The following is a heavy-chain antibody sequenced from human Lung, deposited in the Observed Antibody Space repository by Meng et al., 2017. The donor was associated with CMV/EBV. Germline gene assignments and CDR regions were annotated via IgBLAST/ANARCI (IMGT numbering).Heavy chain of an antibody. CDR2: SIPMYATV. Sequence: SVKVSCKASGGTFNSYSISWVRQAPGQGLEWMGGSIPMYATVNYAQKFQGRVTITTDESASTAYMELSSLRSEDTGVYYCVRDCSVASCYDLYYYGMDVWGRGTTVTVSS. D-gene: IGHD2-2*01. CDR1: GGTFNSYS. J-gene: IGHJ6*02. CDR3: VRDCSVASCYDLYYYGMDV. V-gene: IGHV1-69*05.